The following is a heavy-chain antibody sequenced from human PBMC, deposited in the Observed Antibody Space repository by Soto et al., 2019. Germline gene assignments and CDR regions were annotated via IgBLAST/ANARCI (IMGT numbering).Heavy chain of an antibody. D-gene: IGHD3-9*01. CDR3: ATGDILTGDY. J-gene: IGHJ4*02. CDR1: GFILSSYS. CDR2: ISSGSNSI. V-gene: IGHV3-21*01. Sequence: GGSLRLSCAASGFILSSYSMNWVRQAPGKGLEWVSSISSGSNSIYYADSVKGRFTISRDNAKNSLYLQMNSLRAEDTAVYYCATGDILTGDYWGQGALVTVS.